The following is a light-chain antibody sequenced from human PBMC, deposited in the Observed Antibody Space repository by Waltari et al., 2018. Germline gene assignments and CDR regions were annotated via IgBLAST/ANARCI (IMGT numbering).Light chain of an antibody. CDR3: SSYTSSSTPWV. Sequence: QSALTQPASVSGSPGQSITISCTGTSSDVGGYNYFSWYQQHPGKAPKLMIYEVSHRPSGVSNRFSGSKSGNTASLTISGLQAEDEADYYCSSYTSSSTPWVFGGGTKLTVL. V-gene: IGLV2-14*01. CDR2: EVS. J-gene: IGLJ3*02. CDR1: SSDVGGYNY.